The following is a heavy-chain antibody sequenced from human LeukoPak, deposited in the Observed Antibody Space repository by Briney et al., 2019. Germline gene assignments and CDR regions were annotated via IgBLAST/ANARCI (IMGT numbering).Heavy chain of an antibody. Sequence: SGPTLVKPTQTLTLTCTFSGFSLSTRGVGVGWIRQPPGKALEWLALIYWNDDKRYSPSLKSRLTITKDTSRNQVVLTMTNMDPVDTATYYSAHRHADYTSGWEDFWYFDLWGRGTLVTVSS. CDR3: AHRHADYTSGWEDFWYFDL. CDR1: GFSLSTRGVG. CDR2: IYWNDDK. V-gene: IGHV2-5*01. D-gene: IGHD6-19*01. J-gene: IGHJ2*01.